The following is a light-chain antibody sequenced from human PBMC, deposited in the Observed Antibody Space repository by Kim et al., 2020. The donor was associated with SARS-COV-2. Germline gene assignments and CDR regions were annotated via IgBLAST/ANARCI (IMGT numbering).Light chain of an antibody. J-gene: IGLJ2*01. CDR2: RDN. CDR1: NIGSKN. V-gene: IGLV3-9*01. Sequence: VALGQTARITCGGNNIGSKNVPWYQQKPGQAPVLVIYRDNSRPSGIPERFSDSNSVNTATLTISRAQAGDEGDYYCQVWDSSTVVFGGGTQLTVL. CDR3: QVWDSSTVV.